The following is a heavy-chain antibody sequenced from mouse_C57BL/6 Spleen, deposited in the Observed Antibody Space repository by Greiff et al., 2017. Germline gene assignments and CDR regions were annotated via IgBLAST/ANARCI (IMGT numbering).Heavy chain of an antibody. CDR1: GFTFSSYG. D-gene: IGHD2-5*01. Sequence: VQLKQSGGDLVKPGGSLKLSCAASGFTFSSYGMSWVRQTPDKRLEWVATISSGGSYTYYPDSVKGRFTISRDNAKNTLYLQMSSLKSEDTAMYYCARRDSNYGAMDYWGQGTSVTVSS. J-gene: IGHJ4*01. CDR2: ISSGGSYT. V-gene: IGHV5-6*01. CDR3: ARRDSNYGAMDY.